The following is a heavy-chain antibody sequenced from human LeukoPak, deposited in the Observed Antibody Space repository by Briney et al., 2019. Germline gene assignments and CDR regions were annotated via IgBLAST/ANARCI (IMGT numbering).Heavy chain of an antibody. CDR1: GGSISSSSYY. Sequence: SETLSLTCTVSGGSISSSSYYWGWIRQPPGKGLEWIGSIYYSGSTYYNPSLKSRVTISVDTSKNQFSLKLSSVTAADTAVYYCARQLYYDFWSGYANLDYWGQGTLVTVSS. J-gene: IGHJ4*02. CDR2: IYYSGST. CDR3: ARQLYYDFWSGYANLDY. V-gene: IGHV4-39*01. D-gene: IGHD3-3*01.